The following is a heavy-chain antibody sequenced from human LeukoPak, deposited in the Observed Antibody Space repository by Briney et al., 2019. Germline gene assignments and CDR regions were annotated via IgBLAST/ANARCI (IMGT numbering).Heavy chain of an antibody. V-gene: IGHV3-48*02. CDR1: GSNFRSYS. CDR3: ANGYSGYNSGY. J-gene: IGHJ4*01. Sequence: GWGVRRSCVTIGSNFRSYSMNCIRQAPAKQQEWVSYISSRSTTTYYADSVKGRFTISRDNDKNSLYLQMNSLRDEDTAVYYCANGYSGYNSGYWGQGTLVTVSS. CDR2: ISSRSTTT. D-gene: IGHD5-12*01.